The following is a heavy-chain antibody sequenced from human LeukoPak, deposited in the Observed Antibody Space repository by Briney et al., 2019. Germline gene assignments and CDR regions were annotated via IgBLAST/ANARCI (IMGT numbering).Heavy chain of an antibody. CDR3: AREAYCTNGVCYTPDYYYYHGMDV. D-gene: IGHD2-8*01. CDR1: GYTFTSYG. CDR2: ISAYNGNT. V-gene: IGHV1-18*04. Sequence: VASVKVSCKASGYTFTSYGISWVRQAPGQGLEWMGWISAYNGNTNYAQKLQGRVTMTTDTSTSTAYMELRSLRSDDTAVYYCAREAYCTNGVCYTPDYYYYHGMDVWGQGTTVTVSS. J-gene: IGHJ6*02.